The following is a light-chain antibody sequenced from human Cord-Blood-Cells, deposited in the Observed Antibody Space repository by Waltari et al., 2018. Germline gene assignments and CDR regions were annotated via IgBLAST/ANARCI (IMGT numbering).Light chain of an antibody. Sequence: ETVLTPSPGTLSLSTTERATLSCRASQSDTSSYLALYQQKPGQAPRLLIYGASGRATGIPDIFSGSGSGTDFTLTISRLEPEDFSVYYCQQYGSSPNSFGQGTKLEIK. V-gene: IGKV3-20*01. CDR2: GAS. CDR3: QQYGSSPNS. CDR1: QSDTSSY. J-gene: IGKJ2*03.